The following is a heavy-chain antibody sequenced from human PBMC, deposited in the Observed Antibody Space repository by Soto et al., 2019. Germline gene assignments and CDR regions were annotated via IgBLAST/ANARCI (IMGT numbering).Heavy chain of an antibody. D-gene: IGHD6-13*01. V-gene: IGHV4-59*01. CDR2: IYYSGHT. Sequence: SETLSLTCTVSGDSINGYFWNWIRQPPGKGLEWIGYIYYSGHTTYNPSLKSRVTMSVDTSKNQFSLIMNSVTAADTAVYYCARDSFNAGLYFDHWGRGILVTVSS. J-gene: IGHJ4*02. CDR3: ARDSFNAGLYFDH. CDR1: GDSINGYF.